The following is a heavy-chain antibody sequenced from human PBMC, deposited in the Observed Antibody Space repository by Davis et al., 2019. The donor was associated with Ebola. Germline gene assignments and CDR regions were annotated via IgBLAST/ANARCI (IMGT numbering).Heavy chain of an antibody. CDR2: IYHSGST. J-gene: IGHJ6*02. V-gene: IGHV4-4*02. CDR3: ARLRQQLVRDYYYYYGMDV. CDR1: GGSISSSNW. D-gene: IGHD6-13*01. Sequence: SETLSLTCAVSGGSISSSNWWSWVRQPPGKGLEWIGEIYHSGSTNYNPSLKSRVTISVDTSKNQFSLKLSSVTAADTAVYYCARLRQQLVRDYYYYYGMDVWGQGTTVTVSS.